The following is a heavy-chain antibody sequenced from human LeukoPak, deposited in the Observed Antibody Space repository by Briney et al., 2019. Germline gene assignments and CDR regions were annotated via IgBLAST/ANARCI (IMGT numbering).Heavy chain of an antibody. V-gene: IGHV3-21*01. CDR1: GFTFSSYS. D-gene: IGHD1-26*01. CDR3: ARTTAQEWELPNDAFDI. J-gene: IGHJ3*02. CDR2: ISSSSSYI. Sequence: GGSLRLXCAASGFTFSSYSMNWVRQAPGKGLEWVSSISSSSSYIYYADSVKGRFTISRDNAKSSLYLQMNSLRAEDTAVYYCARTTAQEWELPNDAFDIWGQGTMVTVSS.